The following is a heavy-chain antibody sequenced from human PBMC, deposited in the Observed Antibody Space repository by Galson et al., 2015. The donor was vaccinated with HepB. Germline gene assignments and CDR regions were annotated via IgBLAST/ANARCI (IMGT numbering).Heavy chain of an antibody. D-gene: IGHD6-13*01. J-gene: IGHJ4*02. CDR1: GFTFSSYS. CDR3: ARDVGRIAAAGTFDY. V-gene: IGHV3-48*01. Sequence: SLRLSCAASGFTFSSYSMNWVRQAPGKGLEWVSYISSSSSTIYYADSVKGRFTISRDNAKNSLYLQMNSLRAEDTAVYYCARDVGRIAAAGTFDYWCQGTLVTVSS. CDR2: ISSSSSTI.